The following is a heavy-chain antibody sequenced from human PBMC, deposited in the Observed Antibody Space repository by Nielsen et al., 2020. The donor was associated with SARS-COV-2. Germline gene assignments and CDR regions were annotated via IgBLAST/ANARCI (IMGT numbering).Heavy chain of an antibody. D-gene: IGHD6-13*01. CDR3: ASGIAAAGIFDY. V-gene: IGHV3-53*04. CDR2: IYSGGST. J-gene: IGHJ4*02. Sequence: GESLKISCAASGFTVSSNYMSWVRQAPGKGLEWVSVIYSGGSTYYADSVKGRFTISGHNSKNTLYLQMNSLRAEDTAVYYCASGIAAAGIFDYWGQGTLVTVSS. CDR1: GFTVSSNY.